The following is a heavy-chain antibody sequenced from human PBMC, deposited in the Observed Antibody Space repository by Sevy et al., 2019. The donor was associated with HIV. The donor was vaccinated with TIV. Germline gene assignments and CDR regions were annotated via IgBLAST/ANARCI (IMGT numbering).Heavy chain of an antibody. J-gene: IGHJ3*02. V-gene: IGHV1-2*02. CDR1: GYTFTGYY. CDR3: TRQDSSASDI. Sequence: ASVKVSCKSSGYTFTGYYMHWVRQAPGQGLEWMGWINANNGGTNYAQRFQGRVTMTRDTSITTAYMELSRLTSDDTAVYYCTRQDSSASDIGGQGTVVTVSS. CDR2: INANNGGT. D-gene: IGHD2-15*01.